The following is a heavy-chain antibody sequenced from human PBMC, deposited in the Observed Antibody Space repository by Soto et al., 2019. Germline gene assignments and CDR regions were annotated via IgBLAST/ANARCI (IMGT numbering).Heavy chain of an antibody. J-gene: IGHJ6*02. Sequence: GGSLRLSCAASGFTFGSYGMHWVRQAPGKGLEWVEGISYDGSKKYYGESVKGRFTISSDNSKNTLYLQMNSLRVEDTAVYYCAKAIENYSTGYYKPFYYFGVDVWGQGTTVTVSS. CDR3: AKAIENYSTGYYKPFYYFGVDV. V-gene: IGHV3-30*18. D-gene: IGHD3-22*01. CDR2: ISYDGSKK. CDR1: GFTFGSYG.